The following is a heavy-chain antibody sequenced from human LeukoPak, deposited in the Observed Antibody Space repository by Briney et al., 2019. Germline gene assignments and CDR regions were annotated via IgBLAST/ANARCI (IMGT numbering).Heavy chain of an antibody. CDR2: INGDGTST. Sequence: GGSLRLSCAASGFTFSNYWMHWVRQAPGKVLVWVSLINGDGTSTNYADSVKGRFTISRNNAKNTLYLQMNSLRVEDTAVYYCVRGNYFDYWGQGTLVTVSS. CDR3: VRGNYFDY. CDR1: GFTFSNYW. V-gene: IGHV3-74*01. J-gene: IGHJ4*02.